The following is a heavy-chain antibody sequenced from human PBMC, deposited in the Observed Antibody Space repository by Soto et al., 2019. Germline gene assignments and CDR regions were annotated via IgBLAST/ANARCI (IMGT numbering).Heavy chain of an antibody. Sequence: PGGSLRLSCAASGFTFSSYAMHWVRQAPGKGLEWVAVISYDGSNKYYADSVKGRFTISRDNSKNTLYLQMNSLRAEDTAVYYCARGYSSSWFTQYYYGMDVWGQGTTVTVSS. CDR3: ARGYSSSWFTQYYYGMDV. D-gene: IGHD6-13*01. V-gene: IGHV3-30-3*01. CDR1: GFTFSSYA. CDR2: ISYDGSNK. J-gene: IGHJ6*02.